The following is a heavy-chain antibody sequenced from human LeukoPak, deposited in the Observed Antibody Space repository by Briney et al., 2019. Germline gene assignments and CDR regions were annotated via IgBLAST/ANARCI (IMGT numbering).Heavy chain of an antibody. CDR1: GFIFSSSA. CDR3: AKDSPVATW. D-gene: IGHD1-26*01. CDR2: ITDSGDGT. J-gene: IGHJ4*02. V-gene: IGHV3-23*01. Sequence: GGSLRLSCAASGFIFSSSAMSWVRQAPGKGLEWVSSITDSGDGTYYVDSVKGRFTISRDDSKNTLYLQMNSLRAEDTALYYCAKDSPVATWWGQGTLVTVSS.